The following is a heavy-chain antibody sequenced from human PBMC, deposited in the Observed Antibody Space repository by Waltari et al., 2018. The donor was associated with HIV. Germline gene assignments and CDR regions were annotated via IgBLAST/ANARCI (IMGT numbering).Heavy chain of an antibody. Sequence: EMQLVESGGGLVLHGGSLRTISTTPGFTFTSYEMTWVRQAPGKGLEWVSYISSSGSTIYYAGSVKGRFTISRDNAKNSLYLQMNSLRAEDTAVYYCASWWDAFDIWCQGTMVTVSS. CDR3: ASWWDAFDI. J-gene: IGHJ3*02. CDR1: GFTFTSYE. D-gene: IGHD2-8*02. CDR2: ISSSGSTI. V-gene: IGHV3-48*03.